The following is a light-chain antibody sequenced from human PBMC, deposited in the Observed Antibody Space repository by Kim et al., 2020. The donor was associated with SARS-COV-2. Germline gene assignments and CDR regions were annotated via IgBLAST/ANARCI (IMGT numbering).Light chain of an antibody. CDR1: QSIDKW. CDR2: KAS. J-gene: IGKJ4*01. V-gene: IGKV1-5*03. CDR3: QQYYTFSRHT. Sequence: DIQMTQSPPSLSASVGERVTITCRASQSIDKWVAWYQQKPGKAPKLLIHKASSLESEVPSRFSGSGSGTDFTLTISILQPDDFATYYCQQYYTFSRHTCGGGTKLEI.